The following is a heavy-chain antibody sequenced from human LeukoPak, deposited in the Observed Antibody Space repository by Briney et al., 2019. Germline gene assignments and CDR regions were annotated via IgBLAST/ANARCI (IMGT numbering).Heavy chain of an antibody. V-gene: IGHV3-21*01. J-gene: IGHJ4*02. Sequence: GGSLRLSCAASGFTFSSYSMNWVRQAPGKWLEWVSSISSGANYIYYADSVKGRFTTSRDNAKNSLFLQMNSLRAEDTAVYYCARDRSSYSSSWYLDYWGQGTLVTVSS. CDR2: ISSGANYI. D-gene: IGHD6-13*01. CDR1: GFTFSSYS. CDR3: ARDRSSYSSSWYLDY.